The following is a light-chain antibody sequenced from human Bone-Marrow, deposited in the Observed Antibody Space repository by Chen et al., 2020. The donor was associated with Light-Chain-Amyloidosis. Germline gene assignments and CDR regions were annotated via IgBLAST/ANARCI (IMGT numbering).Light chain of an antibody. V-gene: IGLV3-21*02. Sequence: SYVLTQPSSVSVAPGQTATIAWGGNNIGSTSVNWYQQKPGQAPLLVVYDDSDRPSGIPERLSGSNSGNTATLTISRVEAGDEADYYCQVWDRSSDRPVFGGGTKLTVL. CDR3: QVWDRSSDRPV. CDR1: NIGSTS. CDR2: DDS. J-gene: IGLJ3*02.